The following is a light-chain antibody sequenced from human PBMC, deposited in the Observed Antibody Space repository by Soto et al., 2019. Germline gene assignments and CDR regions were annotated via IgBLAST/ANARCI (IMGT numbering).Light chain of an antibody. CDR3: MQGLQPPKT. J-gene: IGKJ2*01. V-gene: IGKV2-28*01. CDR2: LGS. CDR1: QSLLHSNGYNY. Sequence: DIVMTQSPLSLPVTPGEPASISCRSSQSLLHSNGYNYLDWYLQKPGQSPQVLIYLGSNRASGVPDRFSGSGSGTDFTLKISRVEAEDVGVYYCMQGLQPPKTFGQGTKLEIK.